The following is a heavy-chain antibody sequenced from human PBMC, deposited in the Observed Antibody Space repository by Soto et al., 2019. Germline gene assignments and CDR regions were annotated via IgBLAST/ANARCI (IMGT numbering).Heavy chain of an antibody. D-gene: IGHD3-22*01. CDR2: IYYSGST. V-gene: IGHV4-31*03. J-gene: IGHJ5*02. Sequence: SETLSLTCTVSGGSISSGGYYWSWIRQHPGKGLEWIGYIYYSGSTYYNPSLKSRVTISVDTSKNQFSLKLSSVTAADTAVYYCARCFRGAIGVGPWGQGTLVTVYS. CDR1: GGSISSGGYY. CDR3: ARCFRGAIGVGP.